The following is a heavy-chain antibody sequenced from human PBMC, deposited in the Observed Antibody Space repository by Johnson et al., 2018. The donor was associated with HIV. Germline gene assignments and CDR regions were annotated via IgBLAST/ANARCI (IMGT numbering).Heavy chain of an antibody. CDR3: AKGQYSSSPCAFDI. J-gene: IGHJ3*02. CDR2: ISYDGSNK. Sequence: QVQLVESGGGVVQPGRSLRLSCAASGFSFSSYDMHWVRQAPGKGLEWVAVISYDGSNKYYADSVKGRFTISRDNSKNTLYLQMNSLRAEDMAVYYCAKGQYSSSPCAFDIWGQGTMVTVSS. V-gene: IGHV3-30*18. CDR1: GFSFSSYD. D-gene: IGHD6-6*01.